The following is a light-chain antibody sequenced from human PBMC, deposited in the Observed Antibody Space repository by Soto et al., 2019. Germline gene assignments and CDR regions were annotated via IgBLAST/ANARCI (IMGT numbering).Light chain of an antibody. CDR1: SSDVGGYDY. CDR3: SSYAGSNNFV. J-gene: IGLJ1*01. Sequence: QSVLTQPPSASGSPGQSVTISCTGTSSDVGGYDYVSWYQQHPGKAPILMIYEVTKRPSGVPDRFSGSKSGSTASLTVSGLQAEDEADYYCSSYAGSNNFVFGTGTKVTVL. V-gene: IGLV2-8*01. CDR2: EVT.